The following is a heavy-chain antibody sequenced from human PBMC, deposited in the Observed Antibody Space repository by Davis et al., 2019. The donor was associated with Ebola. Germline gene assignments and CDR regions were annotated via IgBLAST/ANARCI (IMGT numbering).Heavy chain of an antibody. J-gene: IGHJ4*02. V-gene: IGHV4-34*03. CDR3: QRWFSGGV. CDR2: VIDSGIT. D-gene: IGHD2-8*02. Sequence: MPSETLSLTCAVYGGSFSGYYWSWVRQSPKKGLEWIGEVIDSGITNYNPSLKSRVSVSVDRSKNQFSLKLTSVTAADTAVYYCQRWFSGGVGGQGTLVTVSS. CDR1: GGSFSGYY.